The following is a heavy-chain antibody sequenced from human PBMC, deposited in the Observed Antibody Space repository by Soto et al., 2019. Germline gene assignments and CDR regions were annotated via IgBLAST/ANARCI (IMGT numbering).Heavy chain of an antibody. D-gene: IGHD6-6*01. CDR1: GYSFTSYW. CDR2: IYPGDSDT. Sequence: GESLKISCKGSGYSFTSYWIGWVRQMPGKGLEWMGIIYPGDSDTRYSPSFQGQVTISADKSISTAYLQWSSLKASDTAMYYCARSPLAAQTYYYYYGMDVWGQGTTVTVSS. J-gene: IGHJ6*02. V-gene: IGHV5-51*01. CDR3: ARSPLAAQTYYYYYGMDV.